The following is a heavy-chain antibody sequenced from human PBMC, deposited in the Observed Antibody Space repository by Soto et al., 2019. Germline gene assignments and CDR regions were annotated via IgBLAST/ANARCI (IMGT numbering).Heavy chain of an antibody. CDR2: ILYNGST. CDR3: ARESRWWGLLG. D-gene: IGHD2-15*01. Sequence: QVQLWESGPGLVRPSETLSLTCTVSGGSVNSPNFYWSWIRQSPGKGLEWIGYILYNGSTSYNPSLKSRVTMSIDTSKNHFSLNLRSVTAADTAVYYCARESRWWGLLGWGQGTLVTVSS. V-gene: IGHV4-61*01. J-gene: IGHJ4*02. CDR1: GGSVNSPNFY.